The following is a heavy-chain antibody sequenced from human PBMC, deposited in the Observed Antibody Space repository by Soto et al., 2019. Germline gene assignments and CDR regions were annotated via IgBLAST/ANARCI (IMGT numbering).Heavy chain of an antibody. J-gene: IGHJ5*02. D-gene: IGHD3-22*01. Sequence: ASVKVSCKASGYTFTSYGISWVRQAPGQGLEWMGWISAYNGNTNYAQKLQGRVTMTTDTSTSTAYMELRSLRSDDTAVYYCARQPYYYDSSGYYNWFDPWGQGTLVTVSS. CDR2: ISAYNGNT. CDR3: ARQPYYYDSSGYYNWFDP. CDR1: GYTFTSYG. V-gene: IGHV1-18*01.